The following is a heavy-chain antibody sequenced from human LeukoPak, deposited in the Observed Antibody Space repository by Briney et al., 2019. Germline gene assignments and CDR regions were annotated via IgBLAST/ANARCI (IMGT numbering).Heavy chain of an antibody. J-gene: IGHJ4*02. V-gene: IGHV1-3*04. Sequence: ASVKVSCKASGYTFTSYAVHWVRQAPGQRLEWLGWINTGNGNTRYSQNFQGRVTFTRDTSANTAYMELNSLRSEDTAVYYCAKEATMIVVAGSYFDYWGQGTLVTVSS. CDR2: INTGNGNT. CDR1: GYTFTSYA. CDR3: AKEATMIVVAGSYFDY. D-gene: IGHD3-22*01.